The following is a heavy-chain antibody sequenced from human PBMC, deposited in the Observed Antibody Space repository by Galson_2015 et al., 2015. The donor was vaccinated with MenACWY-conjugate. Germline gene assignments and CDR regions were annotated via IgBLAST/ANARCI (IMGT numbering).Heavy chain of an antibody. Sequence: SVKVSCTASGFTFSSHAMHWVRQAPGKGLEWVAVISPNGTNKWYAESVKGRFTISRDNSTTTLKLQMSSLRAEDTAVYYCARDRSGWYDVDSWGQGTLVTVSS. V-gene: IGHV3-30*15. D-gene: IGHD6-19*01. CDR2: ISPNGTNK. CDR1: GFTFSSHA. CDR3: ARDRSGWYDVDS. J-gene: IGHJ4*02.